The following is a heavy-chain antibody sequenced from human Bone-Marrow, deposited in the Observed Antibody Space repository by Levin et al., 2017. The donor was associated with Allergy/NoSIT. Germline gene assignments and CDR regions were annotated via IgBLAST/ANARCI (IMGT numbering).Heavy chain of an antibody. Sequence: ASVKVSCKASGYTFTSYGISWVRQAPGQGLEWMGWISAYNGNTNYAQKLQGRVTMTTDTSTSTAYMELRSLRSDDTAVYYCARVGCSSTSCQYYYYGMDVWGQGTTVTVSS. D-gene: IGHD2-2*01. CDR3: ARVGCSSTSCQYYYYGMDV. V-gene: IGHV1-18*01. CDR1: GYTFTSYG. J-gene: IGHJ6*02. CDR2: ISAYNGNT.